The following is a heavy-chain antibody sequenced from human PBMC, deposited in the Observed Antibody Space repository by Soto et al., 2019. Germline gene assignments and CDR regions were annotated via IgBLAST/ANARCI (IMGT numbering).Heavy chain of an antibody. V-gene: IGHV4-4*02. CDR1: GGSISSSNW. J-gene: IGHJ4*02. CDR2: IYQSGTT. D-gene: IGHD7-27*01. Sequence: QVQLQESGPGLVKPSGTLSLTCAVSGGSISSSNWWSWVRQPPGKGLEWIGEIYQSGTTNYNPSLKSRVAISVDKSKNQFSLNLISVTAADTALYYCARQLGQYYFDYWGQGTLVTVSS. CDR3: ARQLGQYYFDY.